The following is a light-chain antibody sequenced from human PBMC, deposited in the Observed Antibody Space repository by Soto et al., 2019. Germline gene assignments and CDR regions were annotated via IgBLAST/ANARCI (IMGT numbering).Light chain of an antibody. V-gene: IGLV1-44*01. J-gene: IGLJ2*01. CDR1: SSNIGRNS. CDR2: VNN. CDR3: AAWDDSLSVV. Sequence: QLVLIQPPSASGTPGQRVTISCSGSSSNIGRNSVNWYQQLPGTAPRLVIYVNNQRPSGVSARFSGSRSGTTAPLAISGLQAEDEADYYCAAWDDSLSVVFGGGTKLTVL.